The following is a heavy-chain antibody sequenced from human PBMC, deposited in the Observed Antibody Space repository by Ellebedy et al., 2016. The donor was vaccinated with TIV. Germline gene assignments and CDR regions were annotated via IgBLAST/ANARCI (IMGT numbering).Heavy chain of an antibody. CDR3: ARGYSGSYYDY. J-gene: IGHJ4*02. V-gene: IGHV4-34*01. CDR1: GGSFSGYY. D-gene: IGHD1-26*01. CDR2: INHSGTT. Sequence: SETLSLXCAVYGGSFSGYYWSWIRQPPGKGLEWIGEINHSGTTNYSPSLKSRVTISADKTKNQFSLKLTSVTAADTAVYYCARGYSGSYYDYWGQGTLVTVSS.